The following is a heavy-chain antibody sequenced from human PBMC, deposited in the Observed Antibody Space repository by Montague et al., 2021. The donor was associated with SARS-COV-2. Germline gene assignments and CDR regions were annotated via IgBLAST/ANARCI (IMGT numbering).Heavy chain of an antibody. CDR2: INHRGST. J-gene: IGHJ4*02. Sequence: SETLFLTCAVYGGSFSAYCWSWIRQAPGKGLEWIGEINHRGSTNYNPSLKSRVTISVDTSKNQFSLKMTSVTAADTAVYYCARGRQHINLVVVVVTGGEYYFDFWGQGTLVAVSS. CDR3: ARGRQHINLVVVVVTGGEYYFDF. D-gene: IGHD3-22*01. CDR1: GGSFSAYC. V-gene: IGHV4-34*01.